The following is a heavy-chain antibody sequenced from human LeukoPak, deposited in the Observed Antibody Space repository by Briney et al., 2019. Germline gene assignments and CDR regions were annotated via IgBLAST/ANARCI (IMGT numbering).Heavy chain of an antibody. V-gene: IGHV3-74*01. CDR2: IKSDGSVT. D-gene: IGHD2-21*01. CDR3: ALDINGDLFHI. CDR1: GFTFSNYA. Sequence: PGGSLRLSCAASGFTFSNYAMNWVRQAPGKGLVWVSSIKSDGSVTSYADAVKGRFSLSADNAKNTQYLQMNSLRAEDTAMYYCALDINGDLFHIWGQGTPVTVSS. J-gene: IGHJ4*02.